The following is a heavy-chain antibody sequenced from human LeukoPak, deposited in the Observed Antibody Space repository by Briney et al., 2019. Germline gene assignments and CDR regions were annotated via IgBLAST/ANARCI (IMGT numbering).Heavy chain of an antibody. J-gene: IGHJ4*02. Sequence: GESLKISCKGSGYSFTNYWIGWVRQMPGKGLEWMGIIYPGDSDIRYSPSFQGHITISADKSISSAYLQWSSLKASDTAIYYCARLSGYSSSWFDYWGQGTLVTVSS. CDR1: GYSFTNYW. V-gene: IGHV5-51*01. CDR3: ARLSGYSSSWFDY. D-gene: IGHD6-13*01. CDR2: IYPGDSDI.